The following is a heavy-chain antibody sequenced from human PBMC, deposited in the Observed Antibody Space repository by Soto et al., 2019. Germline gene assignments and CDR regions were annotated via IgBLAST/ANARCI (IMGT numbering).Heavy chain of an antibody. Sequence: QVHVVQSGPEVKKPGASVKVSCKTSGYTFSNYGIAWVRQAPGQGLEWMGWISAYNGVTNYAQNFQGRVTMTTDTSTSTAYMELRSLRSDDTALYYRARAIAVIASTAPLQNTWFDPWGQGTLVTVSS. V-gene: IGHV1-18*01. CDR1: GYTFSNYG. D-gene: IGHD2-15*01. CDR3: ARAIAVIASTAPLQNTWFDP. CDR2: ISAYNGVT. J-gene: IGHJ5*02.